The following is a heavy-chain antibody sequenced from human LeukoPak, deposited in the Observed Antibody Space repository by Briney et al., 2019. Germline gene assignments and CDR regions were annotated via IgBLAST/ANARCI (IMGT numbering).Heavy chain of an antibody. CDR2: ISSSSSYI. J-gene: IGHJ4*02. CDR3: ASEASYYFDY. Sequence: PGGSLRLSCAASGFTFSSYSMNWVRQAPGKGLEWVSSISSSSSYIYYADSVKGRSTISRDNAKNSLYLQMNSLRAEDTAVYYCASEASYYFDYWGQGTLVTVSS. CDR1: GFTFSSYS. V-gene: IGHV3-21*01.